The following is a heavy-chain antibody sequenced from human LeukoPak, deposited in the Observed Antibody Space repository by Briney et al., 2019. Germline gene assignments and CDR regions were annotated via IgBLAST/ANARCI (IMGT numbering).Heavy chain of an antibody. V-gene: IGHV4-34*01. D-gene: IGHD3-3*01. CDR3: ARGVTIFPLGYYYYMDV. J-gene: IGHJ6*03. Sequence: PSETLSLTCAVYGGSFSGYYWSWIRQPPGKRLEWIGEINHSGSTNYNPSLKSRVTISVDTSKNQFSLKLSSVTAADTAVYYCARGVTIFPLGYYYYMDVWGKGTTVTVSS. CDR1: GGSFSGYY. CDR2: INHSGST.